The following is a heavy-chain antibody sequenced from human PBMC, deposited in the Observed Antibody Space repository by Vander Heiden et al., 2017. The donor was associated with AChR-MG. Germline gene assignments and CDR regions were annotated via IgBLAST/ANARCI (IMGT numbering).Heavy chain of an antibody. V-gene: IGHV3-15*01. Sequence: EVQLVESGGGLVKPGGSLRLSCAASGFTFSNAWMGWVRQAPGKGLEWVGRIKSKTDGGTTDYAAPVKGRFTISRDDSKNTLYLQMNSLKTEDTAVYYCTTDSSLITIFGVVDTGGWGQGTLVTVSS. J-gene: IGHJ4*02. CDR3: TTDSSLITIFGVVDTGG. D-gene: IGHD3-3*01. CDR1: GFTFSNAW. CDR2: IKSKTDGGTT.